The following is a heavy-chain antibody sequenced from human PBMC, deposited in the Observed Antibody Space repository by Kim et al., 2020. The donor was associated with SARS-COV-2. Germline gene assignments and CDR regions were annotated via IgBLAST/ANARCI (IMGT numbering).Heavy chain of an antibody. CDR2: GSA. V-gene: IGHV4-39*01. Sequence: GSAYYSPSLKSRVTISVDTSKNQFSLKLSSVTAADTAVYYCARLTRYFDLWGRGTLVTVSS. J-gene: IGHJ2*01. CDR3: ARLTRYFDL.